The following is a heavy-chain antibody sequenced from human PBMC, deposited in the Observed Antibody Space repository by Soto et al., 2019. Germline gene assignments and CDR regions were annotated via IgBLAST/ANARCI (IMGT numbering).Heavy chain of an antibody. CDR3: ARGGAALPH. J-gene: IGHJ4*02. Sequence: GGSLRLSCAASGFNFSNYYMGWVRQAPGKGLEWVANIAEGGTEKYYVDSVKGRFTISRDNGDNSLHPQMNSLRVEDTALYYCARGGAALPHWGQGTWVTVSS. CDR1: GFNFSNYY. V-gene: IGHV3-7*01. D-gene: IGHD6-13*01. CDR2: IAEGGTEK.